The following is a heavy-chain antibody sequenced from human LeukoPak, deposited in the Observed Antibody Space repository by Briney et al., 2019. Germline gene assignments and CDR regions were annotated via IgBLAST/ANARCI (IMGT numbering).Heavy chain of an antibody. Sequence: SETLSLTCAVYGGSFSGYYWSWIRQPPGKGLEWIGYIYYTGDTNYNPSLKSRVTISVDTSKNQFSLKLTSVTAADTAVYYCARGKIRYWFDPWGQGTLVTVSS. J-gene: IGHJ5*02. V-gene: IGHV4-59*01. CDR1: GGSFSGYY. CDR3: ARGKIRYWFDP. CDR2: IYYTGDT.